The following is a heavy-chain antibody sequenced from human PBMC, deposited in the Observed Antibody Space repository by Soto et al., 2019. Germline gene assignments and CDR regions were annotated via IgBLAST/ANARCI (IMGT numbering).Heavy chain of an antibody. V-gene: IGHV1-2*02. CDR3: ARDWGYGGNPGAFDI. CDR2: INPKSGGT. J-gene: IGHJ3*02. Sequence: ASVKVSCKASGYTFTTYYMHWVRQAPGQGLEWMGWINPKSGGTKFAQKFQGRVSMTRDTSITTVYMELGRLRSDDTAVYYCARDWGYGGNPGAFDIWGQGTLVTVSS. CDR1: GYTFTTYY. D-gene: IGHD4-17*01.